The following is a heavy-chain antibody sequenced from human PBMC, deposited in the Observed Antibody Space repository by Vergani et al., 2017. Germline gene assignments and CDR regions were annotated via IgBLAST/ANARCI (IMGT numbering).Heavy chain of an antibody. D-gene: IGHD5-18*01. Sequence: QVQLVQSGAEVKKPGASVKVSCKASGYTFTSYAMHWVRQAPGQRLEWMGWINAGNGNTKYSQKFQGRVTITRDTSASTAYMELSSLRSEDTAVYYCARDYSWRIHYYGMDVWGQGTTVTVSS. CDR3: ARDYSWRIHYYGMDV. J-gene: IGHJ6*02. CDR2: INAGNGNT. CDR1: GYTFTSYA. V-gene: IGHV1-3*01.